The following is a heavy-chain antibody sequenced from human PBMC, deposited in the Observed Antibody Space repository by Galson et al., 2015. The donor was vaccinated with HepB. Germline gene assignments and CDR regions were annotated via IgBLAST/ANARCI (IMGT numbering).Heavy chain of an antibody. V-gene: IGHV3-23*01. D-gene: IGHD1-14*01. CDR1: GFAFSSYA. CDR3: ATLTGYDAADYFDY. J-gene: IGHJ4*02. Sequence: SLRLSCAASGFAFSSYAMSWVRQAPGKGLEWVSALSGSGGGTYYADSVKGRFTISRDNSKNTLFLQMNSLRAEDTAVYYCATLTGYDAADYFDYWGQGTLVTVSS. CDR2: LSGSGGGT.